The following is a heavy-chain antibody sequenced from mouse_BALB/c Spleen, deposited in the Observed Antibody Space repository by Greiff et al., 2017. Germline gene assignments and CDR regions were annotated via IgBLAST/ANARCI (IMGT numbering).Heavy chain of an antibody. J-gene: IGHJ3*01. V-gene: IGHV1-87*01. Sequence: QVQLQQSGAELARPGASVKLSCKASGYTFTSYWMQWVKQRPGQGLEWIGAIYPGDGDTRYTQKFKGKATLTADKSSSTAYMQLSSLASEDSAVYYCAPLYDGYSYWGQGTLVTVSA. CDR1: GYTFTSYW. CDR2: IYPGDGDT. D-gene: IGHD2-3*01. CDR3: APLYDGYSY.